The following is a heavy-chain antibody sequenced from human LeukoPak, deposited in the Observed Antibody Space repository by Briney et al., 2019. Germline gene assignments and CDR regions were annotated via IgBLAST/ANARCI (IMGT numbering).Heavy chain of an antibody. CDR3: ARGGVGYYAFDY. D-gene: IGHD3-22*01. J-gene: IGHJ4*02. V-gene: IGHV1-2*02. Sequence: ASVKVPCKTSGYTFTNYYMHWVRQAPGQGLEWMGWINPNSGGTNYAQKFQGRVSVTRDTSISTAYMEVSSLRSDDTAVYYCARGGVGYYAFDYWGQGAQVTVSS. CDR2: INPNSGGT. CDR1: GYTFTNYY.